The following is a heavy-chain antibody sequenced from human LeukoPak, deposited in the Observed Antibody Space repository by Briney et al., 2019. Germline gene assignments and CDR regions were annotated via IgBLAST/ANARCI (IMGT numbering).Heavy chain of an antibody. CDR3: ATLPGPYYYYGMDV. CDR1: GFTVSSNY. J-gene: IGHJ6*02. V-gene: IGHV3-53*01. CDR2: IYSGGST. D-gene: IGHD1-14*01. Sequence: GGSLRLSCAASGFTVSSNYMSWVRQAPGKGLEWVSVIYSGGSTYYADSVKGRFTISRDNSKNTLYLQMNSLRAEDTAVYYCATLPGPYYYYGMDVWGQGTTVTVSS.